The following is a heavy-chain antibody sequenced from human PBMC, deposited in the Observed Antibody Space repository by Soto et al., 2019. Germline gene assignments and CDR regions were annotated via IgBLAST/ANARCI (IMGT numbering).Heavy chain of an antibody. J-gene: IGHJ4*01. V-gene: IGHV3-11*01. CDR3: ARGNALYDY. Sequence: VGSLRVSSAASGFRFIDYYMSWIRQAPGKGLEWVSYIRSSDNTRYYADSVKGRFTISRDNAKNSLYLQMNSLRAEDTAVYYCARGNALYDYWGQGILVTASS. D-gene: IGHD2-2*01. CDR2: IRSSDNTR. CDR1: GFRFIDYY.